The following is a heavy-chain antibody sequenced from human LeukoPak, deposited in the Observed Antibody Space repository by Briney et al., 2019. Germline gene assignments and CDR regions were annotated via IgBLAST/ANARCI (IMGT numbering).Heavy chain of an antibody. V-gene: IGHV4-59*08. Sequence: SETLSLTCTVSGGSISLYYWTWIRQFPGKGLEWIGYIFYTGSTNYNPSLKSRVTISVDTFNNQVALKLTSVTAADTAVYYCARHPSAVAAPDYWGQGTLVTVSS. CDR2: IFYTGST. CDR1: GGSISLYY. J-gene: IGHJ4*02. D-gene: IGHD6-19*01. CDR3: ARHPSAVAAPDY.